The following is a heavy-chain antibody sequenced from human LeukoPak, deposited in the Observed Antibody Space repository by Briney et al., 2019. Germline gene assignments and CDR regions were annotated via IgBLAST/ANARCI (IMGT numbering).Heavy chain of an antibody. CDR1: GFTFNDCG. Sequence: PGGSLRLSCAASGFTFNDCGMTWVRQVSGKGLEWVSGISGSGHSTYYADSVKGRFTISRDNSKNTLYLQMNSLRAEDTAVYYCARDRRSVVPFDYWGQGTLVTVSS. CDR3: ARDRRSVVPFDY. J-gene: IGHJ4*02. CDR2: ISGSGHST. V-gene: IGHV3-23*01. D-gene: IGHD2-21*01.